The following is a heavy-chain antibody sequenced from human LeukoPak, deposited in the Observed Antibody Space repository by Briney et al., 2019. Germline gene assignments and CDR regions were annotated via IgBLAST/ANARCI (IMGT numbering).Heavy chain of an antibody. CDR1: GYTFTGYY. J-gene: IGHJ5*02. V-gene: IGHV1-2*04. Sequence: ASVKVSCKASGYTFTGYYMHWVRQAPGQGLEWMGWINPNSGGTNYAQKFQGWVTMTRDTSISTAYMELSRLRSDDTAVYYRARDYRYDSENWFDPWGQGTLVTVSS. D-gene: IGHD3-22*01. CDR3: ARDYRYDSENWFDP. CDR2: INPNSGGT.